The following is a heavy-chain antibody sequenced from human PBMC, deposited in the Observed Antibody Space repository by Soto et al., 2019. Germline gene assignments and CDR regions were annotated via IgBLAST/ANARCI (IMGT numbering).Heavy chain of an antibody. CDR1: GFTFSSYA. V-gene: IGHV3-64D*08. Sequence: GGSLRLSCSVSGFTFSSYAMHWVRQAPGKGLEYVSAISSNGGSTYYADSVKGRFTISRDNSKNTLYLQMSSLRAEDTAVYYCVKDNCTYYSGMDVCCQGTTVTVSS. CDR3: VKDNCTYYSGMDV. J-gene: IGHJ6*02. CDR2: ISSNGGST. D-gene: IGHD2-8*01.